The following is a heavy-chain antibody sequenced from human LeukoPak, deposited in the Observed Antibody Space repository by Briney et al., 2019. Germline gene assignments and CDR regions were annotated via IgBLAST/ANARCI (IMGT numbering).Heavy chain of an antibody. D-gene: IGHD6-13*01. CDR3: AKSFGSSWYNWFDP. J-gene: IGHJ5*02. CDR1: GFTVSSNY. V-gene: IGHV3-23*01. Sequence: PGGSLRLSCAASGFTVSSNYMSWVRQAPGKGLEWVSAISGSGGSTYYADSVKGRFTISRDNSKNTLYLQMNSLRAEDTAVYYCAKSFGSSWYNWFDPWGQGTLVTVSS. CDR2: ISGSGGST.